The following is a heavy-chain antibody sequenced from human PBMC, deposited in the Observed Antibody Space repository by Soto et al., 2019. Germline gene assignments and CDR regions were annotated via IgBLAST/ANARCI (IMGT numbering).Heavy chain of an antibody. CDR2: IYQSVST. Sequence: SETLSLTCNVSGGSISSGHYYCSWLRQPPGKGLEWIGYIYQSVSTNYNPSLQSRVTISVDTSKNHFSLKLSSVTAADTAVYYCARDLTFYDRIGYSGIEPWGQGIMVTVSS. CDR1: GGSISSGHYY. J-gene: IGHJ5*02. D-gene: IGHD3-22*01. V-gene: IGHV4-30-4*01. CDR3: ARDLTFYDRIGYSGIEP.